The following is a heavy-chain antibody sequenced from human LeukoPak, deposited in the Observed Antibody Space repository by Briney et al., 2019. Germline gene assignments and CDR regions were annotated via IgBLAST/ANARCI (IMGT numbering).Heavy chain of an antibody. D-gene: IGHD6-13*01. CDR3: ARFSSIAAAFDY. CDR2: INHSGST. Sequence: SETLSLTCAVYGGSFSGYYWSWIRQPPGEGLEWIGEINHSGSTNYNPSLKSRVTISVDTSKNQFSLKLSSVTAADTAVYYCARFSSIAAAFDYWGLGTLVTVSS. J-gene: IGHJ4*02. V-gene: IGHV4-34*01. CDR1: GGSFSGYY.